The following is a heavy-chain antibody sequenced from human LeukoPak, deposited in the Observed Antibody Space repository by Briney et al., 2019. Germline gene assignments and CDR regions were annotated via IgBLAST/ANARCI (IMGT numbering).Heavy chain of an antibody. J-gene: IGHJ6*02. CDR3: AKERVAGTCYYYYGMDV. CDR2: ISGSGGST. V-gene: IGHV3-23*01. Sequence: GASLRLSCAASGFTFSSYAMSWVRQAPGKGLEWVPAISGSGGSTYYADSVKGRFTISRDNSKNTLYLQMNSLRAEDTAVYYCAKERVAGTCYYYYGMDVWGQGTTVTVS. D-gene: IGHD6-19*01. CDR1: GFTFSSYA.